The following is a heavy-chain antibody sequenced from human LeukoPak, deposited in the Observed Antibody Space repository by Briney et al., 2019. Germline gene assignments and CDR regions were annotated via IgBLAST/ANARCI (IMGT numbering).Heavy chain of an antibody. CDR2: ISGSGGST. Sequence: TGGSLRLSCAASGFTFSSYAMSWVRQAPGKGLEWVSAISGSGGSTYYADSVKGRFTISRDNYKNTLYLQMNSMRAEDTAVYYCAKARSAVRGVIGYFDYWGQGTLVTVSS. J-gene: IGHJ4*02. CDR3: AKARSAVRGVIGYFDY. CDR1: GFTFSSYA. D-gene: IGHD3-10*01. V-gene: IGHV3-23*01.